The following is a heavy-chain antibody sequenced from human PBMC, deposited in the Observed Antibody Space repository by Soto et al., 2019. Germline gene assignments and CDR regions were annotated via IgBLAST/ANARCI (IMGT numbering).Heavy chain of an antibody. V-gene: IGHV1-46*01. CDR3: ARDNSQNYGTLAASSWFHH. Sequence: ASVKVSCKLSGFSFSDYFMHWVRQAPGQGLEWMGIINPSGDSRNYAQKFQGRVTITRDTSTSTVYMDLSSLRHEDTAVYYCARDNSQNYGTLAASSWFHHWVQGTPVTVXS. J-gene: IGHJ5*02. D-gene: IGHD2-15*01. CDR1: GFSFSDYF. CDR2: INPSGDSR.